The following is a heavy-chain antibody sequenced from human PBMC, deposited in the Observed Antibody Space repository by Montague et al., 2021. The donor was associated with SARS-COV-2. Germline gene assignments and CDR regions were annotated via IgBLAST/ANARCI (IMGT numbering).Heavy chain of an antibody. Sequence: SETLSLTCAVSGSSISSSNSWSWVRQPPGKGLAWIGEIYHSGKTKYNRSPNTRFTISVDKSKNPFPLKLSSVSAADTAVYYCARKTINPNWFDPWGQGTLVTVSS. D-gene: IGHD1-14*01. CDR1: GSSISSSNS. V-gene: IGHV4-4*02. J-gene: IGHJ5*02. CDR3: ARKTINPNWFDP. CDR2: IYHSGKT.